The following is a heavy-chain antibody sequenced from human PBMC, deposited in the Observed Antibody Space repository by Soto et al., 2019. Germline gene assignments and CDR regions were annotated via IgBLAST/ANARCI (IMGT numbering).Heavy chain of an antibody. J-gene: IGHJ4*02. CDR2: INHSGST. CDR1: GGSFSGYY. CDR3: ATHGSGSYYPNY. D-gene: IGHD3-10*01. Sequence: PSETLSLTCAVYGGSFSGYYWSWIRQPPGKGLEWIGEINHSGSTNYNPSLKSRVTISVDTSKNQFSLKLSSVTAADTAVYYCATHGSGSYYPNYWGQGTLVTVSS. V-gene: IGHV4-34*01.